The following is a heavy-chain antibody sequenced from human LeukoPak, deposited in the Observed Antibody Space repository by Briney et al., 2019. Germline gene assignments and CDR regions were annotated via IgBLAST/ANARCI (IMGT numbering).Heavy chain of an antibody. CDR3: ARRAGAYSHPCDY. J-gene: IGHJ4*02. Sequence: GGSLRLSCTVSGFTVSSNSMSWVRQAPGKGLEWVSFIYSDNTHYSDSVKGRFTLSRDNSKNTLYLQMNSLRAEDMAVYYCARRAGAYSHPCDYWGQGTLVTVSS. D-gene: IGHD4/OR15-4a*01. V-gene: IGHV3-53*01. CDR1: GFTVSSNS. CDR2: IYSDNT.